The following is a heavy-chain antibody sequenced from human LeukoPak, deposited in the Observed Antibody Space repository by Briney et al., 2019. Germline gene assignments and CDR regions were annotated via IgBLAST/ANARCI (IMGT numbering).Heavy chain of an antibody. D-gene: IGHD3-9*01. Sequence: ASVKVSCKASGGTFSSYAISWVRQAPGQGLEWMGWISAYNGNTNYAQKLQGRVTMTTDTSTSTAYMELRSLRSDDTAVYYCARARRRYFDWLNNWFDPWGQGTLVTVSS. CDR1: GGTFSSYA. CDR3: ARARRRYFDWLNNWFDP. V-gene: IGHV1-18*01. J-gene: IGHJ5*02. CDR2: ISAYNGNT.